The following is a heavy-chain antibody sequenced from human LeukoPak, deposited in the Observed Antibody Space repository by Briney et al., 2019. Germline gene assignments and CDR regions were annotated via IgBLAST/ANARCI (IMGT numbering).Heavy chain of an antibody. V-gene: IGHV3-23*01. Sequence: PGGSLRLSCAASGFTFSSYAMSWVRQAPGKGLEWVSAISGSGGSTYYADSVKGRFTISRDNSKNTLYLQMNSLRAEDTAVYYCAKEDHYYDSSGYYYPAFDIWGQGTMVTVSS. CDR1: GFTFSSYA. D-gene: IGHD3-22*01. J-gene: IGHJ3*02. CDR3: AKEDHYYDSSGYYYPAFDI. CDR2: ISGSGGST.